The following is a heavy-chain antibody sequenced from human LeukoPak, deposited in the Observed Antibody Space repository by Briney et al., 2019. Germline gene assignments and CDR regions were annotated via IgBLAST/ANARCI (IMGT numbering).Heavy chain of an antibody. J-gene: IGHJ5*02. Sequence: GGSLRLSCAASGFTFSSFAMTWVRQAPGNGLEWVSSITGSHGTTYNTDSVKGRFTSSRDNCQNTLYLQMNSLRAEDTAVYYRTKDPNGDYVGAFDPWGQGTLVTVSS. V-gene: IGHV3-23*01. CDR1: GFTFSSFA. CDR3: TKDPNGDYVGAFDP. CDR2: ITGSHGTT. D-gene: IGHD4-17*01.